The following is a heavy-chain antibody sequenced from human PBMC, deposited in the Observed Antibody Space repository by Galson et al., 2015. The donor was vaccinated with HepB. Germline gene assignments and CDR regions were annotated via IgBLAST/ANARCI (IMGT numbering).Heavy chain of an antibody. CDR2: ISFHGSNK. D-gene: IGHD3-10*01. V-gene: IGHV3-30-3*01. CDR3: ARAKFGESHFDY. CDR1: GFTFNSYA. Sequence: SLRLSCAASGFTFNSYAMHWVRQAPGKGLEWVAVISFHGSNKFYADSVKGRFTISRDNSKNTLYLQLNSLSTEDTAVYYCARAKFGESHFDYWGQGTLVTVSS. J-gene: IGHJ4*02.